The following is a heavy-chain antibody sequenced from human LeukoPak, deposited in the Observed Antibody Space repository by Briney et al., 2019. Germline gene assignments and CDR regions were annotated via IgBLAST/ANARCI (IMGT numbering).Heavy chain of an antibody. CDR2: IYTSGST. V-gene: IGHV4-4*07. CDR1: GGSISSYY. D-gene: IGHD3-10*01. Sequence: PSETLSLTCTVSGGSISSYYWSWTRQPAGKGLEWIGRIYTSGSTNYNPSLKGRVTMSVDTSKNQFSLKLSSVTAADTAVYYCARGGLWFGELLPETPSPEYYFDYWGQGTLVTVSS. J-gene: IGHJ4*02. CDR3: ARGGLWFGELLPETPSPEYYFDY.